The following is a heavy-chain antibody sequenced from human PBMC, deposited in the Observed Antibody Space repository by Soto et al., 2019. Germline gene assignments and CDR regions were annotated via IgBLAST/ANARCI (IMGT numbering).Heavy chain of an antibody. D-gene: IGHD6-19*01. CDR3: ARERLIAVTGLRHY. CDR2: ISAYNGKT. V-gene: IGHV1-18*01. J-gene: IGHJ4*02. Sequence: QVQLVQSGAEVKKPGASVKVSCKTSGYPFTSYGINWVRQAPGQGPEWMGWISAYNGKTSYTQKFQGRVTMTTDTSTSTAYMELRSLRSDATAVYYCARERLIAVTGLRHYLGQGTLVTVSS. CDR1: GYPFTSYG.